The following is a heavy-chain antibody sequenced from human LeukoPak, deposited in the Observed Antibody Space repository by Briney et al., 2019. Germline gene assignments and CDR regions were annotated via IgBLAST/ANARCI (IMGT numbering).Heavy chain of an antibody. CDR1: GYSISSGYY. J-gene: IGHJ4*02. V-gene: IGHV4-38-2*02. CDR2: IYHSGST. CDR3: AREPGHYYGSGSLLD. Sequence: SETLSLTCTVSGYSISSGYYWGWIRQPPGKGLEWIGSIYHSGSTYYNPSLKSRVTILVDTSKNQFSLKLSSVTAADTAVYYCAREPGHYYGSGSLLDWGQGTLVTVSS. D-gene: IGHD3-10*01.